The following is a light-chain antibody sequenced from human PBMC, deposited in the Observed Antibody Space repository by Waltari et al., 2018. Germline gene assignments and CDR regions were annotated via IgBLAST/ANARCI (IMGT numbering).Light chain of an antibody. Sequence: EIVLTQSPVTLSLSPGERATLSFRASQSINSYLAWYQQKPGQAPRLLIYDASNRATGIPARFRGSGSEADFTLTISSLEPEDFAVYYCQHRSNWPQLTFGGGTKVEIK. CDR2: DAS. CDR1: QSINSY. CDR3: QHRSNWPQLT. V-gene: IGKV3-11*01. J-gene: IGKJ4*01.